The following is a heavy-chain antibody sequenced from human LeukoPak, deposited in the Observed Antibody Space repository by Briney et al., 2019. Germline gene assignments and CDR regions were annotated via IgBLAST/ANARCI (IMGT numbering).Heavy chain of an antibody. J-gene: IGHJ4*02. CDR2: FRSEGHGGTP. V-gene: IGHV3-49*04. CDR1: GFTFGDYA. D-gene: IGHD3-22*01. Sequence: GRSLRLSCTALGFTFGDYAMNWVRQAPGKGLEWVGFFRSEGHGGTPEYATSVKGRFTISRDDSKSIAYLQMNSLKTEDTAMYYCTRDSYSVDSGYFEFDYWGQGTLVSVSS. CDR3: TRDSYSVDSGYFEFDY.